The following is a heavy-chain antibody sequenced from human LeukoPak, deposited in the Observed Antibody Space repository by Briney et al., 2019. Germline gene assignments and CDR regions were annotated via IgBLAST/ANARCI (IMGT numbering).Heavy chain of an antibody. CDR1: GITFSSYD. CDR3: AKGYCSGGSCWDYFDY. D-gene: IGHD2-15*01. Sequence: PGGSLRLSCAASGITFSSYDMSWVRQAPGKGLEWVSGISDSGGSTYYADSVKGRFTISRDNSKNTLYLQVNSLRAEDTAVYYCAKGYCSGGSCWDYFDYWGQGTLVTVSS. CDR2: ISDSGGST. V-gene: IGHV3-23*01. J-gene: IGHJ4*02.